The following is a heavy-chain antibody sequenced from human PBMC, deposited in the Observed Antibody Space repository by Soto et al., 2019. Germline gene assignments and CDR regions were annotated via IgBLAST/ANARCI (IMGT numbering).Heavy chain of an antibody. D-gene: IGHD4-17*01. Sequence: GASVKVSCKASGYTFTSYTMHCVRQAPGQRLEWMGWINTGNGNTKYSQKFQGRVTITRDTSASTAYMELNSLTSEDTAVYYCASDRMTTVTNMFDYWGQGTLVTVSS. CDR1: GYTFTSYT. CDR2: INTGNGNT. J-gene: IGHJ4*02. V-gene: IGHV1-3*04. CDR3: ASDRMTTVTNMFDY.